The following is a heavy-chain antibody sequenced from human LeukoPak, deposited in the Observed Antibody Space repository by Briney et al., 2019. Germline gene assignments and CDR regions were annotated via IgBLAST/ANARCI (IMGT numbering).Heavy chain of an antibody. V-gene: IGHV4-59*12. Sequence: PSETLSLTCTVSGGSISSYYWSWIRQPPGKGLEWIGYIYHSGSTYYNPSLKSRVTISVDRSKNQFSLKLSSVTAADTAVYYCARVGYYGPFDYWGQGTLVTVSS. D-gene: IGHD3-10*01. CDR3: ARVGYYGPFDY. J-gene: IGHJ4*02. CDR2: IYHSGST. CDR1: GGSISSYY.